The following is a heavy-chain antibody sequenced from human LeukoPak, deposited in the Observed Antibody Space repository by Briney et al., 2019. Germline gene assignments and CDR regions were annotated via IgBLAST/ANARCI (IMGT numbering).Heavy chain of an antibody. D-gene: IGHD2-2*01. CDR2: INPHGSEK. CDR1: GFTFDRSW. Sequence: GGSLRLSCAASGFTFDRSWMNWVRQPPGRGLEWVANINPHGSEKRYVDSVKGRFTISRDNSKNILYLQMNSLRAEDTALYYCAKTSKRDYCSSTSCYAEYFQYWGQGTLVTVSS. CDR3: AKTSKRDYCSSTSCYAEYFQY. V-gene: IGHV3-7*03. J-gene: IGHJ1*01.